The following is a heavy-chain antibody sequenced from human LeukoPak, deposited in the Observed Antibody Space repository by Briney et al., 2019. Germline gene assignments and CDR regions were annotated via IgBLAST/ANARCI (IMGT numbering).Heavy chain of an antibody. CDR2: ISGSGGST. J-gene: IGHJ6*02. CDR3: AREYYYDSSGYPPPYYGMDV. CDR1: GFTFSSYA. Sequence: GGSLRLSCAASGFTFSSYAMSWVRQAPGKGLEWVSAISGSGGSTYYADSVKGRFTISRDNSKNTLYLQMNSLRAEDTAVYYCAREYYYDSSGYPPPYYGMDVWGQGTTVTVSS. V-gene: IGHV3-23*01. D-gene: IGHD3-22*01.